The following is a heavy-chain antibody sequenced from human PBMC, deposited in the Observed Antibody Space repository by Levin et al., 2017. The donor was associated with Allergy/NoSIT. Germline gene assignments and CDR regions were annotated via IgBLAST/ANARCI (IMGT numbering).Heavy chain of an antibody. CDR2: ISGSGGST. Sequence: GESLKISCAASGFTFSSYAMSWVRQAPGKGLEWVSAISGSGGSTYYADSVKGRFTISRDNSKNTLYLQMNSLRAEDTAVYYCAKDDAPVTGTTDYWGQGTLVTVSS. CDR1: GFTFSSYA. J-gene: IGHJ4*02. V-gene: IGHV3-23*01. CDR3: AKDDAPVTGTTDY. D-gene: IGHD1-7*01.